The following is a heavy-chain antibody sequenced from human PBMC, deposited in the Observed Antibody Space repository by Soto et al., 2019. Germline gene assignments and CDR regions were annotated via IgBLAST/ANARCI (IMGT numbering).Heavy chain of an antibody. V-gene: IGHV1-69*06. Sequence: GASVKVSFKASGGTFSSYAISWLRQAPGQGLEWMGGIIPIFGAANYAQKFQGRVTITADKSTSTAYMELSSLRSEDTAAYYCRVGPIYYYYYGMDVWGQGTTVTVSS. CDR1: GGTFSSYA. D-gene: IGHD2-15*01. CDR3: RVGPIYYYYYGMDV. J-gene: IGHJ6*02. CDR2: IIPIFGAA.